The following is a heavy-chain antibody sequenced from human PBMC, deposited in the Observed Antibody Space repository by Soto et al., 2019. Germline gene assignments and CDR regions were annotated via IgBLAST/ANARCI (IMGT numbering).Heavy chain of an antibody. CDR3: ARWSFLDY. J-gene: IGHJ4*02. CDR1: GFSFTSYA. Sequence: LRLSCAASGFSFTSYALSWVRQAPGKGLEWVSTISGSDGKTYYADSVKGRFSISRDTSKTTLYLQMDSLRVEDTAVYYCARWSFLDYWGQGTRVTVSS. V-gene: IGHV3-23*01. D-gene: IGHD1-26*01. CDR2: ISGSDGKT.